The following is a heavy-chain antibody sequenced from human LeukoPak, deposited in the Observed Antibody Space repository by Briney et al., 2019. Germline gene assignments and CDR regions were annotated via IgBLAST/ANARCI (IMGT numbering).Heavy chain of an antibody. V-gene: IGHV3-7*01. Sequence: GGSLRLSCAASGFTFSSYWMSWVRQAPGKGLEWVANIKQDGSEEYYVDSVKGRFTTSRDNAKNSLYLQMNSLRAEDTALYYCARVALRFLEYSYGMDVWGQGTTVTVSS. CDR1: GFTFSSYW. CDR2: IKQDGSEE. J-gene: IGHJ6*02. D-gene: IGHD3-3*01. CDR3: ARVALRFLEYSYGMDV.